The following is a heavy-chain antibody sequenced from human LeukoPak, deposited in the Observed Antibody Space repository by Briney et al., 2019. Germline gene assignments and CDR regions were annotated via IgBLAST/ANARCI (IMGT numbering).Heavy chain of an antibody. CDR3: AKRGVVIRVILVGFHKEAYYFDS. CDR2: ISDSGGRT. Sequence: GGSLRLSCTVSGITLSNYGMSWVRQAPGKGLEWVAGISDSGGRTNYADSVKGRLTLSRDNPKNTLYLQMNSLRAEDTAAYFCAKRGVVIRVILVGFHKEAYYFDSWGQGALVTVSS. CDR1: GITLSNYG. V-gene: IGHV3-23*01. J-gene: IGHJ4*02. D-gene: IGHD2-15*01.